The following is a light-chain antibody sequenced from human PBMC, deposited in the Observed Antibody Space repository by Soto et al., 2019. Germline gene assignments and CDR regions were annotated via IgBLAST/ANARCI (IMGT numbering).Light chain of an antibody. V-gene: IGKV1-5*01. J-gene: IGKJ4*01. Sequence: DIQMTQFPSTLSASVGDRVTITCRASQSISSSLAWYQQKPGKAPKLLIYDASNLESGVPARFSGSRSGTEFTLTINSLQSEDFAVYYCQRYNNWPLTFGGGTKVDIK. CDR3: QRYNNWPLT. CDR2: DAS. CDR1: QSISSS.